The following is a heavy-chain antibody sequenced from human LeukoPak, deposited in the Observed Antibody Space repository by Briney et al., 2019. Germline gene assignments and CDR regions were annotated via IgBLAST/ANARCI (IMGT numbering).Heavy chain of an antibody. CDR2: FYTGGST. V-gene: IGHV4-4*07. J-gene: IGHJ6*02. CDR1: GGSISSYY. Sequence: SETLSLTCTVSGGSISSYYWNWIRQSAGRGLEWIGRFYTGGSTNYNPSLKSRVTMSVDTSKNQFSLKLTSVIAADTAEYYCARDALDSSGWFYHGMDVWGQGTTVTVSS. D-gene: IGHD6-19*01. CDR3: ARDALDSSGWFYHGMDV.